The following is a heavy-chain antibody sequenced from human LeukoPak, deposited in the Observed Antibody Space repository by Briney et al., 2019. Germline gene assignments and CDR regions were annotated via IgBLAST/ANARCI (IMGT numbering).Heavy chain of an antibody. D-gene: IGHD6-19*01. V-gene: IGHV3-23*01. CDR2: ISGSGGST. CDR3: ANSLARRYSSGWYYFDY. CDR1: GFTFSSYA. J-gene: IGHJ4*02. Sequence: GGSLRLSCAASGFTFSSYAMSWVRQAPGKGLEWVSAISGSGGSTYYADSVKGRFTISRDNSKNTLYLQMNSLRAEDTAVYYCANSLARRYSSGWYYFDYWGQGTLVTVSS.